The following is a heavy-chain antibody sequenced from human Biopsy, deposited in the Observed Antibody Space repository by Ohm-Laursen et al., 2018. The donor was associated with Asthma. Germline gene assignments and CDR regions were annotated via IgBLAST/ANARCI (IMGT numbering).Heavy chain of an antibody. J-gene: IGHJ5*02. CDR1: GYTFIGSH. CDR2: INPNSGGT. V-gene: IGHV1-2*06. Sequence: SVKVSCKASGYTFIGSHIHWVRQAPGQGLEWLGRINPNSGGTNFAQKFQGRATMTRDTSISTAYMELSRLRSDDTAVYYCARGQKSAGDRWFDPWGQGTLVTVSS. CDR3: ARGQKSAGDRWFDP. D-gene: IGHD6-13*01.